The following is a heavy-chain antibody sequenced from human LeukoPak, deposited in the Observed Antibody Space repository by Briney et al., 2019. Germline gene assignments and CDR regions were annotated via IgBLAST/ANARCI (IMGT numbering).Heavy chain of an antibody. J-gene: IGHJ6*02. CDR3: ASWVPWGLDV. D-gene: IGHD3-10*01. CDR2: IYYNGIS. Sequence: PSETLSLTCTVSGGSISGYYWSWIRQPPGKGLEWIAYIYYNGISNYNPSLKSRVIISVDSSKNQFSLKLTSVTAADTAVYFCASWVPWGLDVWGQGTTVTVSS. V-gene: IGHV4-59*12. CDR1: GGSISGYY.